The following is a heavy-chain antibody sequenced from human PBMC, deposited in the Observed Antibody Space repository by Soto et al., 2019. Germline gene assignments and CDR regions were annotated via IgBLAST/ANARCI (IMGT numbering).Heavy chain of an antibody. D-gene: IGHD3-10*01. J-gene: IGHJ6*03. Sequence: QVQLQQWGAGLLKPSETLSLTCAVYGGSFSGYQWTWIRQTPGKGLEWIGEINDTGNINYDPSLKSSVIIFIDTPKKQISLKLSSVTAADTAVYYCARGLILWFGELSRRGGYYYYMDVWGKGTTVTVSS. CDR1: GGSFSGYQ. CDR3: ARGLILWFGELSRRGGYYYYMDV. V-gene: IGHV4-34*01. CDR2: INDTGNI.